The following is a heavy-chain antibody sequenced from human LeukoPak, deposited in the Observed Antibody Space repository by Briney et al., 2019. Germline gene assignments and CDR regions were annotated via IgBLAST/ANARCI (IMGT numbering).Heavy chain of an antibody. V-gene: IGHV4-4*02. CDR1: GGSISSSNW. Sequence: SETLSLTCAVSGGSISSSNWWSWVRQPPGKGLEWIGEIYHSGSTNYNPSLESRVTISVDKSKNQFSLKLSSVTAADTAVYYCARDRYYYGSGSYSYHNWFDPWGQGTLVTVSS. D-gene: IGHD3-10*01. CDR3: ARDRYYYGSGSYSYHNWFDP. CDR2: IYHSGST. J-gene: IGHJ5*02.